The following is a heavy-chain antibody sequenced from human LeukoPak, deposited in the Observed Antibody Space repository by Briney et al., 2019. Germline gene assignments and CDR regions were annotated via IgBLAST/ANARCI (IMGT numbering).Heavy chain of an antibody. J-gene: IGHJ4*02. CDR1: GFTFSNYG. Sequence: GRSLRLSCAASGFTFSNYGMHWVRPAPGKGLEWVAVIWYDGSDKYHADSVKGRFTISRDNSKNTLYLQMNSLRVEDTAVYYCARPVVLGAYLRGAYYFDSWGQGTLVTVSS. CDR3: ARPVVLGAYLRGAYYFDS. D-gene: IGHD3-16*01. CDR2: IWYDGSDK. V-gene: IGHV3-33*01.